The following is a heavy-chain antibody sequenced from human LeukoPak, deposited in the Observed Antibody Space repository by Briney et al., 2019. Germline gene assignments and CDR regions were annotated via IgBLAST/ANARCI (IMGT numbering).Heavy chain of an antibody. J-gene: IGHJ5*02. CDR1: GVSISSDY. CDR2: IHYSGSS. Sequence: SENLSLTCTVSGVSISSDYWSWIRLPPGKGLEWIGYIHYSGSSNYNPSLKSRVTMSVDTSKNQFSLKLTSVTAADTAVYYCARRLRQNLFDPWGQGTLVTVSS. D-gene: IGHD4-17*01. V-gene: IGHV4-59*08. CDR3: ARRLRQNLFDP.